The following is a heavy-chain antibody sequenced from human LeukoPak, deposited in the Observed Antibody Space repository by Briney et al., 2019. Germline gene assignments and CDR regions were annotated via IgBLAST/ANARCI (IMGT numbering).Heavy chain of an antibody. CDR3: ARDFRGYSYFDY. D-gene: IGHD3-10*01. CDR1: GGSISSSNW. Sequence: PSETLSLTCAVSGGSISSSNWWNWVRQPPGKGLEWIGQIYHSGSTNYNPSLKSRVTISVDTSKNQFSLKLSSVTAADTAVYYCARDFRGYSYFDYWGQGTLVTVSS. CDR2: IYHSGST. V-gene: IGHV4-4*02. J-gene: IGHJ4*02.